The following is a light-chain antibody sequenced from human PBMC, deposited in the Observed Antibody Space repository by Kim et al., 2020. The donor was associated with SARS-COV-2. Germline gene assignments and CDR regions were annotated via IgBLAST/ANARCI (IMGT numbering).Light chain of an antibody. CDR1: QSFSSR. CDR3: QQYNSWPLT. CDR2: DTS. J-gene: IGKJ4*01. Sequence: EIVMTQSPATLSVSPGERVTLSCRASQSFSSRLAWFQQRPGQAPRLVIYDTSTRATGIPARFSGSGSGTEFTLTISSLESEDSAVYYCQQYNSWPLTFGGGTKV. V-gene: IGKV3-15*01.